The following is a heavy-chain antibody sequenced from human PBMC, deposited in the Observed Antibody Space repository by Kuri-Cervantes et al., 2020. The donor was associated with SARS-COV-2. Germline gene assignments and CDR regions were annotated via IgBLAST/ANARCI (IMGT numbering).Heavy chain of an antibody. V-gene: IGHV4-30-4*01. J-gene: IGHJ4*02. D-gene: IGHD3-10*01. CDR2: IYYSGST. CDR1: GGSISSCDYY. Sequence: SETLSLTCTVSGGSISSCDYYWSWIGQPPGKVLEWIGYIYYSGSTYYNLSLKSRVTISVDTSKKQFSLKLSSVTAADTDVYYCAIEASKSSITMVREVISGGVDYWGQGTLVTVSS. CDR3: AIEASKSSITMVREVISGGVDY.